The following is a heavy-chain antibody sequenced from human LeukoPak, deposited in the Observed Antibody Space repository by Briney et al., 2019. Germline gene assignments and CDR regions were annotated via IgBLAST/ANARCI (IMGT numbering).Heavy chain of an antibody. D-gene: IGHD6-19*01. CDR2: INSDGSST. CDR1: GFTFSSYW. J-gene: IGHJ5*02. Sequence: PGGSLRLSCAASGFTFSSYWMHWVRQAPGKGLVWVSRINSDGSSTSYADSVKGRFTISRDNAKNTLYLQMNSLRAEDTAVYYCARDHIAVAGINWFDPWGQGTLVTVSS. CDR3: ARDHIAVAGINWFDP. V-gene: IGHV3-74*01.